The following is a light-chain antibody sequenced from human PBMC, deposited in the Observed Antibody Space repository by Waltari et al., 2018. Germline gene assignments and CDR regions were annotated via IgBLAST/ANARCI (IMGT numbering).Light chain of an antibody. CDR3: AAWDDSLNGRWV. J-gene: IGLJ3*02. Sequence: QSVLTQPPSVSGTPGQRVTISCSGSASNIGNNLVYWYQQFPGKAPKLLIYRSDQRPSGAPDRFSGSKSDTSASLAISGLQSEDEAEYYCAAWDDSLNGRWVFGGGTKVTVL. CDR1: ASNIGNNL. CDR2: RSD. V-gene: IGLV1-44*01.